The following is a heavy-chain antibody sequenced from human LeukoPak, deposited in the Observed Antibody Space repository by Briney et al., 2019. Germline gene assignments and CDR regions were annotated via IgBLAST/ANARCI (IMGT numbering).Heavy chain of an antibody. D-gene: IGHD6-13*01. V-gene: IGHV4-59*01. Sequence: ASETLPLTCTVSGGSISSYYWSWIRQPPGKGLEWIGYIYYSGSTNYNPSLKSRVTISVDTSKNQFSLKLSSVTAADTAVYYCARGGQPDYFDYWGQGTLVTVSS. CDR1: GGSISSYY. CDR2: IYYSGST. CDR3: ARGGQPDYFDY. J-gene: IGHJ4*02.